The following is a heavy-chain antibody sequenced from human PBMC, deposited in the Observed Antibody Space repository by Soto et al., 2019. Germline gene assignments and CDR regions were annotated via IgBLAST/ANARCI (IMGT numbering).Heavy chain of an antibody. D-gene: IGHD1-1*01. V-gene: IGHV3-23*01. J-gene: IGHJ6*02. Sequence: EVQLLESGGGLVQPGESLRLSCAASGFTFSNYVMNWVRQAPGKGLEWVSGIRGSGSPAYYADSVQGRFTVSRDNSKNTLYLQVNSLRAEDTGVYFCAKSLETFYYGLDVWGQGTTVTVSS. CDR1: GFTFSNYV. CDR3: AKSLETFYYGLDV. CDR2: IRGSGSPA.